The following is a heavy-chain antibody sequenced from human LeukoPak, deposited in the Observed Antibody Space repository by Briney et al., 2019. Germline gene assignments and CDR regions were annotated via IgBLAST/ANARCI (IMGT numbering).Heavy chain of an antibody. V-gene: IGHV3-7*03. D-gene: IGHD6-19*01. Sequence: GGSLRLSCAASGFTFSSYWMSWVRQAPGKWLEWVANIKQDGSEKYYVDSVKGRFTISRDNAKNSLYLQMNSLRAEDTAVYYCARGPDGSSGWYYYYGMDVWGKGTTVTVSS. J-gene: IGHJ6*04. CDR3: ARGPDGSSGWYYYYGMDV. CDR2: IKQDGSEK. CDR1: GFTFSSYW.